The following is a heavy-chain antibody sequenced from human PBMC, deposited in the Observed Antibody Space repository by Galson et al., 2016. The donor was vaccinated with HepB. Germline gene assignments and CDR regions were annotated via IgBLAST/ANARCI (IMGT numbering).Heavy chain of an antibody. CDR1: GASLSGSY. J-gene: IGHJ5*02. CDR2: INESGTT. Sequence: SETLSLTCAVKGASLSGSYWAWIRQPPGKGLEWIGEINESGTTTYIPSLKSRVSISADTSKKQFSLTLTFVTAADTAVYYCVKSNSITLLLGEENYFDPWGQGTLVTVSS. CDR3: VKSNSITLLLGEENYFDP. D-gene: IGHD2/OR15-2a*01. V-gene: IGHV4-34*01.